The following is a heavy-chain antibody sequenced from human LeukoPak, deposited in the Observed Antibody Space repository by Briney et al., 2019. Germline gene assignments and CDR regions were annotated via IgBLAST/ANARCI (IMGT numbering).Heavy chain of an antibody. CDR3: ARDVLLWFGDSWFDP. CDR2: IRSDGSNK. D-gene: IGHD3-10*01. Sequence: GGSLRLSCAGSGFSFSSYGMHWVRQAPGKGLEWMAFIRSDGSNKYYADSVKGRFTISRDNAKNSLYLQMNSLRAEDTAVYYCARDVLLWFGDSWFDPWGQGTLVTVSS. CDR1: GFSFSSYG. J-gene: IGHJ5*02. V-gene: IGHV3-30*02.